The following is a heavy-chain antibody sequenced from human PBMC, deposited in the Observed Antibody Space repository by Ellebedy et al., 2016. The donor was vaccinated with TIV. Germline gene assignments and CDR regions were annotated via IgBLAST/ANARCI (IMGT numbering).Heavy chain of an antibody. J-gene: IGHJ5*02. CDR1: AGSISSGGYS. V-gene: IGHV4-30-2*01. CDR2: IYHSGSA. Sequence: MPSETLSLTCAVSAGSISSGGYSWNWIRQPPGKGLEWIGYIYHSGSAYYNPSLKSRITMSVDRSKNQFSLKLSSVTAADTAVYYWARDPALPRGRFDTWGQGTLVTVPS. CDR3: ARDPALPRGRFDT.